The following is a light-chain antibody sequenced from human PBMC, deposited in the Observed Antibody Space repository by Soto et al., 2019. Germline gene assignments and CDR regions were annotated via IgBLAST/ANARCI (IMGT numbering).Light chain of an antibody. V-gene: IGKV1-5*03. J-gene: IGKJ4*01. CDR3: QHYNSYSLT. CDR1: QYISNW. CDR2: KAS. Sequence: DIQMPQSPSALSASVGDRVTITCRASQYISNWVAWYQQKPGKAPKLLIYKASTLKSGVPSRFSGSGSGTEFTLTISSLQPDDFATYYCQHYNSYSLTFGGGTKVDI.